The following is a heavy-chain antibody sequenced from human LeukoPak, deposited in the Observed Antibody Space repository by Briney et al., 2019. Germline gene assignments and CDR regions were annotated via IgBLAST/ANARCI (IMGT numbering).Heavy chain of an antibody. CDR3: ARDLQSGPPVG. D-gene: IGHD3-16*01. CDR1: GGSFSGYY. J-gene: IGHJ4*02. Sequence: KPSETLSLTCAVYGGSFSGYYWSWIRQPPGKGLEWIGEINHSGSTNYNPSLKSRVTISVDTSKNQFSLKLNSVTAADTAVYYCARDLQSGPPVGWGQGTLVTVSS. V-gene: IGHV4-34*01. CDR2: INHSGST.